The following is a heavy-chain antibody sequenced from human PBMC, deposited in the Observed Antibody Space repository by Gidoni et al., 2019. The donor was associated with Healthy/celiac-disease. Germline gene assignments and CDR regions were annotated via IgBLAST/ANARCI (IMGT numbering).Heavy chain of an antibody. CDR3: ARGDGGNGDY. Sequence: EVQLVESGGGLVQPVGSLSPSCPVSGFTFSSYSMNWVRQAPGKGLEWVSYISSNSSTIYYADSVKGRVTSSRDNAKNSLYLQMNSQRAEDTAVYYCARGDGGNGDYWGQGTLVTVSS. D-gene: IGHD2-15*01. V-gene: IGHV3-48*04. J-gene: IGHJ4*02. CDR2: ISSNSSTI. CDR1: GFTFSSYS.